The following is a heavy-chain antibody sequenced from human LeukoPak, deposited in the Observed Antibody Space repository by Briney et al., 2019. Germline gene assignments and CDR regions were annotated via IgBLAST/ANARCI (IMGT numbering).Heavy chain of an antibody. CDR1: GYTFTGYY. CDR3: ARAGAMAYYYYYGMDV. D-gene: IGHD5-18*01. V-gene: IGHV1-2*02. J-gene: IGHJ6*02. Sequence: ASVKVSCKASGYTFTGYYMHWVRQAPGQGLEWMGWIKPNSGGTNYAQKFQGRVTMTRDTSISTAYMELSRLRSDDTAVYYCARAGAMAYYYYYGMDVWGQGTTVTVSS. CDR2: IKPNSGGT.